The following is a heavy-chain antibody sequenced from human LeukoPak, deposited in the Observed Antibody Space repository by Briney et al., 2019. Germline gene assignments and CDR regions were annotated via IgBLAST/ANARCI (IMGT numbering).Heavy chain of an antibody. V-gene: IGHV3-20*04. J-gene: IGHJ4*02. CDR1: GFSFSVYW. Sequence: GGSLRLSCAASGFSFSVYWMHWVRQAPGKGLEWVSGITWNGGSTGYVDFVKGRFSISRDNAKNSLYLQMNSLRAEDTALYYCARDGDGSGIGHGLFDYWGQGTLVTVSS. CDR3: ARDGDGSGIGHGLFDY. CDR2: ITWNGGST. D-gene: IGHD3-10*01.